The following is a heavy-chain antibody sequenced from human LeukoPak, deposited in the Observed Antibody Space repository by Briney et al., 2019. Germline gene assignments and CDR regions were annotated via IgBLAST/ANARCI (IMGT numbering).Heavy chain of an antibody. CDR1: GGSISSGSYY. CDR2: IYTSGST. J-gene: IGHJ6*02. V-gene: IGHV4-61*02. Sequence: SQTLSLTCTVSGGSISSGSYYWSWIRQPAGKGLEWIGRIYTSGSTSYNPSLKSRVTISVDTSKNQFSLKLSSVTAADTAVYYCARDPVGAKFYYYYGMDVWGQGTTVTVSS. CDR3: ARDPVGAKFYYYYGMDV. D-gene: IGHD1-26*01.